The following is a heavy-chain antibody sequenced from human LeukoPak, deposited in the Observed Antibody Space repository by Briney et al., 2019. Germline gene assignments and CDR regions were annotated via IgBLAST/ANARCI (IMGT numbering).Heavy chain of an antibody. CDR1: GGSFSGYY. CDR2: INHSGST. J-gene: IGHJ4*02. V-gene: IGHV4-34*01. D-gene: IGHD6-6*01. CDR3: ARHRGGVAARPFDY. Sequence: SACLSLTCAVYGGSFSGYYWSWIRQPPGKGRGWIGEINHSGSTNYNPSLKSRVTISVDTSKNQFSLKLSSVTAADTAVYYCARHRGGVAARPFDYWGQGTLVTVSS.